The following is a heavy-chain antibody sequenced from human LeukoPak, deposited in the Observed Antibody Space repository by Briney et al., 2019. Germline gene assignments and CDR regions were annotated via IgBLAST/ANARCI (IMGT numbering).Heavy chain of an antibody. J-gene: IGHJ3*02. D-gene: IGHD3-10*01. CDR2: ISGDCSRT. CDR3: TRLNVVRGLDEAFYI. V-gene: IGHV3-43*02. CDR1: GCTISGYA. Sequence: GGSLRVTCTGSGCTISGYAIYWVRQAPGRGLEWVSLISGDCSRTYYADSVKGRFTISRVNRKNSQYLQMNSLRTEDTASYYFTRLNVVRGLDEAFYICGQGAMVTVSS.